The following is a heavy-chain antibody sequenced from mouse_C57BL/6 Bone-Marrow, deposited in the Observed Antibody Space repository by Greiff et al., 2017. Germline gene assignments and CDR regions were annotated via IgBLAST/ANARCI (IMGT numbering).Heavy chain of an antibody. CDR2: FNPNNDTT. CDR1: GYSFTDYP. J-gene: IGHJ3*01. CDR3: ARGTIGSSSFAY. Sequence: VQLQQSGPELVKPGASVKMSCKASGYSFTDYPINWVKQSHGKSLEWIGIFNPNNDTTRYNQKFKGKATLTVEQSSNTAYMELNRLTSEDSAVYYCARGTIGSSSFAYWGQGTLVTVSA. V-gene: IGHV1-39*01. D-gene: IGHD2-14*01.